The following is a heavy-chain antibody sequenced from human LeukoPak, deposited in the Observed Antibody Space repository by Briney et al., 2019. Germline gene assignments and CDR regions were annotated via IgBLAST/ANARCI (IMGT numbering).Heavy chain of an antibody. CDR3: ARGYDSSGFYYFDY. CDR2: IIPIFGTA. D-gene: IGHD3-22*01. J-gene: IGHJ4*02. V-gene: IGHV1-69*01. Sequence: IIPIFGTANYAQKFQGRVTITADESTSTAYMELSSLRSEDTAVYYCARGYDSSGFYYFDYWGQGTLVTVSS.